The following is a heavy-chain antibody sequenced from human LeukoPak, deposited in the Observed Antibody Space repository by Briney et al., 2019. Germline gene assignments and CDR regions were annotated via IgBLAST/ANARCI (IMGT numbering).Heavy chain of an antibody. CDR1: GFTFSSYW. CDR2: IKQDGSEK. J-gene: IGHJ6*03. D-gene: IGHD2-2*01. CDR3: ARESVGYCSSTSCYSRRGYYYYMDV. V-gene: IGHV3-7*01. Sequence: GGSLRLSCAASGFTFSSYWMSWVRQAPGKGLEWVANIKQDGSEKYYVDSVKGRFTISRDNAKNSLYLQMNSLRAEDTAVYYCARESVGYCSSTSCYSRRGYYYYMDVWGKGTTVTVSS.